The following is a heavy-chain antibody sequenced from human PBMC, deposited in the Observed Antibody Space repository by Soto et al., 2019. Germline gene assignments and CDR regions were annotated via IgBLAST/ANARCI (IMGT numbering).Heavy chain of an antibody. D-gene: IGHD6-13*01. CDR1: GGTFSSYA. Sequence: GASVKVSCKASGGTFSSYAISWVRQAPGQGLEWMGGIIPIFGTANYAQKFQGRVTITADKSTSTAYMELGSLRSEDTAVYYCARMGSSSPPYYYGMDVWGQGTTVTVSS. CDR3: ARMGSSSPPYYYGMDV. CDR2: IIPIFGTA. J-gene: IGHJ6*02. V-gene: IGHV1-69*06.